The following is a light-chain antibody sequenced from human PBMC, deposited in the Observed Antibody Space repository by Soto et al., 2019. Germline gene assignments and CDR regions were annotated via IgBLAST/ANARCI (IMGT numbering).Light chain of an antibody. J-gene: IGLJ1*01. Sequence: QSALTQPRSVSGSPGQAITISCTGTSSDVGGYNYVSWYQQHPGKAPKVMIYDVSKRPSGVPDRFSGSKSGNTASLTISGLQAEDEADYYCCSYGGTYYVFGTGTKLTVL. CDR2: DVS. V-gene: IGLV2-11*01. CDR1: SSDVGGYNY. CDR3: CSYGGTYYV.